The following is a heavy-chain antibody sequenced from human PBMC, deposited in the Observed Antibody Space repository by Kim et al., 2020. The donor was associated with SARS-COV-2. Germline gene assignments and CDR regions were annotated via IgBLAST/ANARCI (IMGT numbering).Heavy chain of an antibody. CDR2: ST. D-gene: IGHD3-22*01. CDR3: AREEDSSGLS. J-gene: IGHJ4*02. V-gene: IGHV4-31*02. Sequence: STYYIPSLKGRVTISVDTSKNQFSLKLSSVTAADTAVYYCAREEDSSGLSWGQGTLVTVSS.